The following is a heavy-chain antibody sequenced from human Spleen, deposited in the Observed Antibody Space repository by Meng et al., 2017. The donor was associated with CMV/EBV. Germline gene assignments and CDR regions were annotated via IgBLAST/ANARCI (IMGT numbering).Heavy chain of an antibody. CDR2: IVPMLGVA. CDR1: RGTFSSYG. V-gene: IGHV1-69*10. J-gene: IGHJ4*02. Sequence: SVKVSCKASRGTFSSYGISWVRQAPGQGLEWMGGIVPMLGVANYAQNVQGRVTFTADKSTNTAYMELSSLRSEDPAVYYCARGGRSIRFLEWIYYFDYWGQGTLVTVSS. CDR3: ARGGRSIRFLEWIYYFDY. D-gene: IGHD3-3*01.